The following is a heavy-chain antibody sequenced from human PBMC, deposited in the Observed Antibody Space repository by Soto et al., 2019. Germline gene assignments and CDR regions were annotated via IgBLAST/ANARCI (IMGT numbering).Heavy chain of an antibody. Sequence: EVQLVESGGGLVKPGGSLRLSCAASGLTFSTYSRTWVRQAPGKGLEWVSSIVRSRSYIYYGDSVKGRFTISRENTKNSLYLQMNSLRAEDTAVYYCARDSIVGARGGFDYWGQGTLVTVSS. V-gene: IGHV3-21*01. CDR2: IVRSRSYI. CDR1: GLTFSTYS. CDR3: ARDSIVGARGGFDY. D-gene: IGHD1-26*01. J-gene: IGHJ4*02.